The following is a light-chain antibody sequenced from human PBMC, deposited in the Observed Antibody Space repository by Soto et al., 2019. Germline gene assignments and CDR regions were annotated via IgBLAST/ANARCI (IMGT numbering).Light chain of an antibody. CDR1: QSVRND. V-gene: IGKV3-11*01. CDR3: QQRTNWPPI. J-gene: IGKJ4*01. Sequence: EIVLTQAPATLSLSSGERATLSCRASQSVRNDLVWYHQKPGQAPRVLIYSASNRATGIPARFSGSGSGTDFTLTISSLEPEDFAVYYCQQRTNWPPIFGGGTKVEMK. CDR2: SAS.